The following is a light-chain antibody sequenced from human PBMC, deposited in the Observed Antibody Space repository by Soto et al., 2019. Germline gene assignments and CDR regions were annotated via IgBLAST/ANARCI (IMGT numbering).Light chain of an antibody. CDR1: QTISTY. V-gene: IGKV1-39*01. J-gene: IGKJ2*01. CDR3: QQSLGIPYT. Sequence: DIQMTQSPSALSASVGDRVTITCRASQTISTYLNWYHQKPGKAPKLLIYAASTLQSWVPSRFSGSGSGTDFTLTISSLQPEDFATYYCQQSLGIPYTFGQGTRLEIK. CDR2: AAS.